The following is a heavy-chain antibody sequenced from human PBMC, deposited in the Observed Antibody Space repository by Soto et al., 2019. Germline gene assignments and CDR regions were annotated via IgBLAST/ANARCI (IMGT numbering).Heavy chain of an antibody. CDR1: GFTFSSYS. CDR3: AKGIRGYYYYGMDV. J-gene: IGHJ6*02. D-gene: IGHD5-18*01. Sequence: GGTLRLSCAASGFTFSSYSMNWVRQAPGKGLEWVSAISGSGDSTYYADSVKGRFTISRDNSKNTLYLQMNSLRAEDTAVYYCAKGIRGYYYYGMDVWGQGTTVTVSS. CDR2: ISGSGDST. V-gene: IGHV3-23*01.